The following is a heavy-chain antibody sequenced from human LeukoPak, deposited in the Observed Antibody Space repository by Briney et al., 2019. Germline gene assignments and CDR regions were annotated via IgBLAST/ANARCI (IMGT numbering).Heavy chain of an antibody. CDR1: GGSISSSSYY. D-gene: IGHD2-2*01. V-gene: IGHV4-39*01. CDR2: IYYSGST. Sequence: SETLSLTCIVSGGSISSSSYYWGWIRQPPGKGLEWIGSIYYSGSTYYNPSLKSRVTISVDTSKNQFSLKLSSVTAADTAVYYCARGDIVVVPADYWGQGTLVTVSS. CDR3: ARGDIVVVPADY. J-gene: IGHJ4*02.